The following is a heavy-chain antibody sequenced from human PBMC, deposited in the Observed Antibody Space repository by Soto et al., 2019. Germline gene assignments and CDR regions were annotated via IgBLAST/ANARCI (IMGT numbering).Heavy chain of an antibody. CDR3: ASWSGSYLPILYY. CDR1: GYSFTGYW. J-gene: IGHJ4*02. V-gene: IGHV5-51*01. D-gene: IGHD1-26*01. Sequence: GESLKISCKGSGYSFTGYWIGWVRQMPGKGLEWMGIIYPGDSDTRYSPSFQGQVTISADKSISTAYLQWSSLKASDTAMYYCASWSGSYLPILYYWGQGTLVTVSS. CDR2: IYPGDSDT.